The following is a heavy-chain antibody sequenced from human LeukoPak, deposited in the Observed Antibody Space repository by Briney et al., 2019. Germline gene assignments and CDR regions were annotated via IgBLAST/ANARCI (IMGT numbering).Heavy chain of an antibody. V-gene: IGHV1-24*01. CDR1: EYTLTELS. Sequence: ASVKVSCKVSEYTLTELSMHWVRQAPGKGLEWMGGFDPEDGETIYAQKFQGRVTMTEDTSTDTAYMELSSLRSEDTAVYYCATESSSSWYGLNRNYFDYWGQGTLVTVSS. CDR2: FDPEDGET. J-gene: IGHJ4*02. D-gene: IGHD6-13*01. CDR3: ATESSSSWYGLNRNYFDY.